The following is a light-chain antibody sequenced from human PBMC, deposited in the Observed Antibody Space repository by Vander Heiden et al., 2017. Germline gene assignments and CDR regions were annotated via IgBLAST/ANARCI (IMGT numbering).Light chain of an antibody. Sequence: GVRKDPATLSLSPGERATLSCRASQSVSSYLAWYQQKPGQAPRLLIYDASNRATCIPARVSGSGSGPDFTLTLSRLEPEDFAVYDGKQRLNRSRTFGGGTKVEIK. V-gene: IGKV3-11*01. CDR2: DAS. CDR3: KQRLNRSRT. CDR1: QSVSSY. J-gene: IGKJ4*02.